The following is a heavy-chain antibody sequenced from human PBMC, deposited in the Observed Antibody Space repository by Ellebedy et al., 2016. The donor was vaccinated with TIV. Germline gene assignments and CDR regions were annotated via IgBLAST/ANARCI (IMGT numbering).Heavy chain of an antibody. CDR3: ARDSDQQWLDDPRYFDL. CDR2: IYYSGST. J-gene: IGHJ2*01. D-gene: IGHD6-19*01. Sequence: SETLSLXXTVSGGSISSYYWSWIRQPPGKGLEWIGYIYYSGSTNYNPSLKSRVTISVDTSKNQFSLKLSSVTAADTALYYCARDSDQQWLDDPRYFDLWGRGTLVTVSS. V-gene: IGHV4-59*01. CDR1: GGSISSYY.